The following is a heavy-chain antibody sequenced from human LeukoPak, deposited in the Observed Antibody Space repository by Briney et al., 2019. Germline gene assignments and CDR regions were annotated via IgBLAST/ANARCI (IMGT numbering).Heavy chain of an antibody. Sequence: GGSLRLSCAVSGITLSNYGMSWVRQAPGKGLEWVSAISGSGGSTYYADSVKGRFTISRDNSKNTLYLQMNSLRAEDTAVYYCAKCPHSWAWGGFDYWGQGTLVTVSS. CDR2: ISGSGGST. J-gene: IGHJ4*02. D-gene: IGHD3-16*01. CDR1: GITLSNYG. CDR3: AKCPHSWAWGGFDY. V-gene: IGHV3-23*01.